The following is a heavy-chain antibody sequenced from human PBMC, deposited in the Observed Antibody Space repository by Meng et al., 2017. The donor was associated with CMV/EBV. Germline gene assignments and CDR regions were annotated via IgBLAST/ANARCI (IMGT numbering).Heavy chain of an antibody. CDR3: ARVPYCSSTSCYST. CDR1: GFTFSSYW. V-gene: IGHV3-74*01. J-gene: IGHJ6*02. D-gene: IGHD2-2*01. CDR2: INSDGSST. Sequence: GGSLRLSCAASGFTFSSYWMHWVRQAPGTGLGGVSRINSDGSSTSYAASVWGRFTISRDNAKNTLYLQMNSLRAEDTAVYYCARVPYCSSTSCYSTWGQGTTVTVSS.